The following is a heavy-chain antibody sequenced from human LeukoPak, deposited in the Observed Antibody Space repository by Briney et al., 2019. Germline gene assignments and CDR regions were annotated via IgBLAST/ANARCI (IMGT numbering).Heavy chain of an antibody. V-gene: IGHV4-39*01. CDR3: ARLGLRVGASNWFDP. J-gene: IGHJ5*02. CDR2: IYYSGSI. CDR1: GRSISSSSYY. Sequence: SETLSLTCTVSGRSISSSSYYWGWIRQPPGKGREWFGRIYYSGSIYYNPSVKSRVTISVVTAKNQFSLKLSSVTAADTAVYYCARLGLRVGASNWFDPWGQGTLVTVSS. D-gene: IGHD1-26*01.